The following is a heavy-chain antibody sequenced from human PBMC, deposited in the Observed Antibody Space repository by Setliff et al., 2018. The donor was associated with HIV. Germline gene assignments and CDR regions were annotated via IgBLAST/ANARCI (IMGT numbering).Heavy chain of an antibody. Sequence: ASVKVSCKSSGYTFTGYTITWVRQAPGQGLEWMGGIIPSLGTANYAQRFKGRVTFTADASTSTVYMELSSLRSEDTAMYYCARDAGYSGSAWNYWGQGTQVTVSS. D-gene: IGHD5-12*01. J-gene: IGHJ4*02. CDR2: IIPSLGTA. V-gene: IGHV1-69*13. CDR3: ARDAGYSGSAWNY. CDR1: GYTFTGYT.